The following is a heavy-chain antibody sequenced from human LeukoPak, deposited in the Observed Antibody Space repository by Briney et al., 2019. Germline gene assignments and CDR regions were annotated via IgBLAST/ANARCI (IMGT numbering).Heavy chain of an antibody. CDR2: INHSGST. V-gene: IGHV4-34*01. CDR3: ARGRRNCSSSSCYTLYYYYYMAV. Sequence: SQTLSLTCAVYVGSFSGYYWSGILHPPAKGLECSVEINHSGSTNYNPSLKSLVTISVDTSKNQFSLQLSSVPAADTAVYYCARGRRNCSSSSCYTLYYYYYMAVWAKGPTVTVSS. CDR1: VGSFSGYY. D-gene: IGHD2-2*02. J-gene: IGHJ6*03.